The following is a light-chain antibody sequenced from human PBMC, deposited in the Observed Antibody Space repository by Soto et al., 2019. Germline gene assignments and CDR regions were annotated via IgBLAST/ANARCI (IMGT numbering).Light chain of an antibody. Sequence: EIVMTQSPATLSVSPGERATLSCRASQSISSNLAWYQQKPVQIPRLLIYGASTRATGIPARFIGSGSGSEFTLTIGSLQSEDFAVYYSQQYNNWPQTSGQGTEVEIK. J-gene: IGKJ1*01. CDR2: GAS. CDR1: QSISSN. CDR3: QQYNNWPQT. V-gene: IGKV3-15*01.